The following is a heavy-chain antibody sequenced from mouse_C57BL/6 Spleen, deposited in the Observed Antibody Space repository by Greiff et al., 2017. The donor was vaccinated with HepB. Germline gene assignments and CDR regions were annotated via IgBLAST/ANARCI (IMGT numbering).Heavy chain of an antibody. J-gene: IGHJ3*01. V-gene: IGHV1-55*01. CDR2: IYPGSGST. Sequence: QVQLQQPGAELVKPGASVKMSCKASGYTFTSYWITWVKQRPGQGLEWIGDIYPGSGSTNYNEKFKSKATLTVDTSSSTAYMQLSSLTSEDSAVYYCARYPYYDYGRFAYWGQGTLVTVSA. D-gene: IGHD2-4*01. CDR3: ARYPYYDYGRFAY. CDR1: GYTFTSYW.